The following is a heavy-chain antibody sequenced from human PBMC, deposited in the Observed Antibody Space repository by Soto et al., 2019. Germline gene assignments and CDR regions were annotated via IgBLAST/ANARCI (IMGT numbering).Heavy chain of an antibody. CDR3: ARLSTSCYAFDY. Sequence: GFTFSSYSMNWVRQAPGKGLEWVSYFSSSSSYIYYADSVKGRFTISRDNAKNSLYLQMNSLRAEDTAVYYCARLSTSCYAFDYWGQGTLVTVSS. J-gene: IGHJ4*02. V-gene: IGHV3-21*05. CDR1: GFTFSSYS. D-gene: IGHD2-2*01. CDR2: FSSSSSYI.